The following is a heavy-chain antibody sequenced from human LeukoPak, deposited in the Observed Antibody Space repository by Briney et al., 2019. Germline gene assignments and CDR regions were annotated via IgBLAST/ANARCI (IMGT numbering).Heavy chain of an antibody. V-gene: IGHV4-59*02. CDR1: GGSVSDYY. CDR3: ACLTTADAFDI. Sequence: SETLSLTCTISGGSVSDYYWSWIRQSPGKGLEWIGYIYHTGSTSYNPSLKSRVTISVDTSKNQFSLKLSSVTAADTAVYYCACLTTADAFDIWGQGTMVTVSS. D-gene: IGHD3-22*01. J-gene: IGHJ3*02. CDR2: IYHTGST.